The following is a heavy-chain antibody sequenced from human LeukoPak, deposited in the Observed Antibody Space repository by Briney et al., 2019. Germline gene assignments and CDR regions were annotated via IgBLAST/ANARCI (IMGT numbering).Heavy chain of an antibody. D-gene: IGHD3-22*01. CDR1: GYTLTELS. J-gene: IGHJ4*02. V-gene: IGHV1-24*01. CDR3: AALTYYYDSSGYYWRSENDY. CDR2: FDPEDGET. Sequence: ASVKVSCKVSGYTLTELSMHWVRQAPGKGLEWMGGFDPEDGETIYAQKFQDRVTMTEDTSTDTAYMELSSLRSEDTAVYYCAALTYYYDSSGYYWRSENDYWGQGTLVTVSS.